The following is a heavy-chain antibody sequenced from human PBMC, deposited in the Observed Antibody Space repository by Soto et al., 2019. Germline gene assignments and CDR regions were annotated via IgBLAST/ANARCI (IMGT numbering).Heavy chain of an antibody. CDR3: ATVRWELHDAFDI. D-gene: IGHD1-26*01. Sequence: QVQLQESGPGLVKSSQTLSLTCTVSGGSISTGGYYWSWIRQRPGRGLEWIGYIYHSGMTFSNPSLQSRVAISIDTSQNQFSLKLSSVTAAGTAVYYCATVRWELHDAFDIWGHGTMVSVSS. CDR1: GGSISTGGYY. V-gene: IGHV4-31*03. J-gene: IGHJ3*02. CDR2: IYHSGMT.